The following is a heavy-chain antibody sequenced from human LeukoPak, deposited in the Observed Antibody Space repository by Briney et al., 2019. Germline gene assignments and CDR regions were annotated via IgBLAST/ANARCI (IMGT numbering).Heavy chain of an antibody. Sequence: GGSLRLSCAASGLTFNTYWMNWVRQAPGKGLEWVANIKQDGSEKYYVDSVKGRFTISRDNAKNSLYLQMNSLRAEDTAVYYCARRAYDSSGYYGYNWFDPWGQGTLVTVSS. CDR2: IKQDGSEK. CDR1: GLTFNTYW. V-gene: IGHV3-7*01. J-gene: IGHJ5*02. D-gene: IGHD3-22*01. CDR3: ARRAYDSSGYYGYNWFDP.